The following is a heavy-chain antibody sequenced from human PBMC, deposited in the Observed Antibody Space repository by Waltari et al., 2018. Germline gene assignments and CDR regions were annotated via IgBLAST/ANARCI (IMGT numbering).Heavy chain of an antibody. CDR3: ARDRDNSPV. CDR2: IHYSGST. D-gene: IGHD1-1*01. V-gene: IGHV4-59*01. Sequence: QLQESGPGLVKPSETLSLTCPVSGGSITSYYWSWIRQPPGKGLEWIGYIHYSGSTNYNPSLKSRVTMSIDTSKNQFSLKLSSLTAADTAMYYCARDRDNSPVWGQGTMVTVSS. J-gene: IGHJ3*01. CDR1: GGSITSYY.